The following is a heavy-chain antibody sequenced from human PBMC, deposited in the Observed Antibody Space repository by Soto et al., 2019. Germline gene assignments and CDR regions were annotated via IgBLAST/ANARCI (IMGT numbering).Heavy chain of an antibody. D-gene: IGHD3-16*02. CDR3: ARDPLYYDYVWGSYRSSPFDY. CDR2: INHSGST. J-gene: IGHJ4*02. V-gene: IGHV4-34*01. CDR1: GGSFSGYY. Sequence: SETLSLTCAVYGGSFSGYYWSWIRQPPGKGLEWIGEINHSGSTNYNPSLKSRVTISVDTSKNQFSLKLSSVTAADTAVYYCARDPLYYDYVWGSYRSSPFDYWGQGTLVTVPQ.